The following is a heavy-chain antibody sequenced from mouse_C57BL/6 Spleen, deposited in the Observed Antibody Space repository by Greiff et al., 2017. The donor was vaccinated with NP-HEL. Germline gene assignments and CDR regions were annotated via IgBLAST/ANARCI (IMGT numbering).Heavy chain of an antibody. CDR2: ISAGGSYT. J-gene: IGHJ4*01. CDR3: ARVRPPYAMDY. Sequence: EVKLMESGGGLVKPGGSLKLSCAASGFTFSSYAMSWVRQTPEKRLEWVATISAGGSYTYYPDNVKGRFTISRDNAKNNLYLQMSHLKSEDTAMYYCARVRPPYAMDYWGQGTSVTVSS. D-gene: IGHD2-14*01. CDR1: GFTFSSYA. V-gene: IGHV5-4*03.